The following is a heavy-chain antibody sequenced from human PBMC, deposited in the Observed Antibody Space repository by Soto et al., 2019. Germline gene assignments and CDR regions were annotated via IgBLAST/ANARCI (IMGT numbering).Heavy chain of an antibody. J-gene: IGHJ5*02. CDR2: INPNSGGT. Sequence: QVQLVQSGAEVKKPGASVKVSCKASGYTFTNYYIHWVRQAPGQGLEWMGWINPNSGGTSYAQKFQGRVALTRDTSIGTAYMELNSLRSDDTAMYYCARGRENDPWGQGTLVTVSS. V-gene: IGHV1-2*02. CDR1: GYTFTNYY. CDR3: ARGRENDP. D-gene: IGHD3-10*01.